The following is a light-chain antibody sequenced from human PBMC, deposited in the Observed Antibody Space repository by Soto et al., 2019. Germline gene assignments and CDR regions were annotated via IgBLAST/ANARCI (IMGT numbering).Light chain of an antibody. J-gene: IGKJ1*01. CDR3: QQYDTYPWT. V-gene: IGKV1-5*01. Sequence: DIQMTQSPTTLSASVGDRVIITCRASQRMSAWLAWYQQKPGKAPTLLIYDASSLENGVPSRFSGSGSGTDFTLTISSLQPDAFATYYCQQYDTYPWTFRQGTKVEIK. CDR1: QRMSAW. CDR2: DAS.